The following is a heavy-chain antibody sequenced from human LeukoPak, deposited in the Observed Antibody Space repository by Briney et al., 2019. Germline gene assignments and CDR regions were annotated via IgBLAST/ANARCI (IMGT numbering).Heavy chain of an antibody. CDR2: FNANSGAT. Sequence: GASVTVSCKTSGYTFTGYHVHWVRQAPGQGREWMGWFNANSGATKYAQKFQGRVTMTRDTSIGTDFMELTSLISDDTAIYYCARDPYDGNYFFDYWGQGTLVTVAS. CDR1: GYTFTGYH. J-gene: IGHJ4*02. V-gene: IGHV1-2*02. D-gene: IGHD3-3*01. CDR3: ARDPYDGNYFFDY.